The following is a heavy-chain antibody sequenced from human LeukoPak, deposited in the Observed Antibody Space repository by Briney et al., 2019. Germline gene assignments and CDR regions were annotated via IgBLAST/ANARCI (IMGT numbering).Heavy chain of an antibody. Sequence: SETLSLTCAVYGGSFSGYYWSWIRQPPGKGLEWIGEINHSGSTNYNPSLKSRVTISVDTSKNQFSLKLSSVTAADTAVYYCARVFTYYDFWSGYYDHYFDYWGQGTLVTVS. CDR3: ARVFTYYDFWSGYYDHYFDY. D-gene: IGHD3-3*01. J-gene: IGHJ4*02. CDR2: INHSGST. CDR1: GGSFSGYY. V-gene: IGHV4-34*01.